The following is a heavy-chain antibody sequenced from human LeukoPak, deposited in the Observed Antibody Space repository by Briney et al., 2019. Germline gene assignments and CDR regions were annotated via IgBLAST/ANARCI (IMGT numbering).Heavy chain of an antibody. D-gene: IGHD3-10*01. CDR3: VRTISDGSGDY. J-gene: IGHJ4*02. Sequence: SETLSLTCTVSGGSISRYHWSWIRQPPEKGLEWIGYIWYSGTTNYNPSLKSRVTMSVDTSKIHFSLRLSSVTAADTAIYYCVRTISDGSGDYWGQGILVTVSA. V-gene: IGHV4-59*01. CDR1: GGSISRYH. CDR2: IWYSGTT.